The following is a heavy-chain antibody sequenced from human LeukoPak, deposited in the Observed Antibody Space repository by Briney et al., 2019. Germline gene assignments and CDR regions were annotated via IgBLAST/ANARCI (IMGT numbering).Heavy chain of an antibody. D-gene: IGHD3-9*01. J-gene: IGHJ4*02. V-gene: IGHV3-9*01. CDR2: ISWNGGSI. Sequence: GGSLRLSCAASGFTFDDYAMHWVRQAPGKGLEWVSGISWNGGSIGYADSVKGRFTISRDNAKNSLYLQMNSLRAEDTALYYCAKASYDILTASDFDYWGQGTLVTVSS. CDR1: GFTFDDYA. CDR3: AKASYDILTASDFDY.